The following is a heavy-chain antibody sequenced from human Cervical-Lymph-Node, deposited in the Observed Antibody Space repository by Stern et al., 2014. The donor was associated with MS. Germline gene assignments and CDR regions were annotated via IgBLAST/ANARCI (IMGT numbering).Heavy chain of an antibody. CDR1: GFTFSSYW. CDR2: IKEDGSDK. J-gene: IGHJ6*02. V-gene: IGHV3-7*01. CDR3: AREGRRGVAATGSSGYHYYYYGMDV. D-gene: IGHD1-26*01. Sequence: EVQLVESGGGLVQPGGSLRLSCAASGFTFSSYWMSWVRQAPGKGLEWVANIKEDGSDKNYVDSVRGRFTISRDNAKKSLYLRMNSLRVDDTAVYYCAREGRRGVAATGSSGYHYYYYGMDVWGQGTTVTVSS.